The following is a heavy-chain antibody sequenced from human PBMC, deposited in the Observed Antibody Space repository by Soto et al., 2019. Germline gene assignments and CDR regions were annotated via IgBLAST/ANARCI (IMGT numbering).Heavy chain of an antibody. CDR3: ARQAEGGYTYGS. CDR2: INAGNGNT. CDR1: GYTFTSYA. V-gene: IGHV1-3*01. D-gene: IGHD5-12*01. Sequence: QVQLVQSGAEVKKPGASVKVSCKASGYTFTSYAMHWVRQAPGQRLEWMGWINAGNGNTKYSQKFQGRVTITRDTSASTDYMEPSSLRSEDTAVYYCARQAEGGYTYGSWGQGTLVTVSS. J-gene: IGHJ5*02.